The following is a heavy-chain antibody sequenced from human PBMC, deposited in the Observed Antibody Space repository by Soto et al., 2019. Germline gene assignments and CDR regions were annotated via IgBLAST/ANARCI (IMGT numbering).Heavy chain of an antibody. CDR3: ARNITLSQLLPDHWYFDL. Sequence: QLQLQESGSGLVKPSQTLSLTCAVSGGSISSGGYSWSWIRQPPGKGLEWIGYIYHSGSTYYNPSLQGRVTVTVDSYKNQFSLKLSSVTAADTAVYYCARNITLSQLLPDHWYFDLWGRGTLVTVSS. V-gene: IGHV4-30-2*01. CDR1: GGSISSGGYS. D-gene: IGHD2-15*01. J-gene: IGHJ2*01. CDR2: IYHSGST.